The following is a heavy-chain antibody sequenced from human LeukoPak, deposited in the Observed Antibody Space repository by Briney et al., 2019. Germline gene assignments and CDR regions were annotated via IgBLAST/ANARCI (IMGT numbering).Heavy chain of an antibody. V-gene: IGHV3-48*04. Sequence: PGGSLRLSCAASGFTFSSYAMHWVRQAPGKGLEWVSYISSSGSTIYYADSVKGRFTISRDNAKNSLYLQMNSLRAEDTAVYYCARDWGYCSSTSCPIDYWGQGTLVTVSS. CDR1: GFTFSSYA. D-gene: IGHD2-2*01. CDR2: ISSSGSTI. J-gene: IGHJ4*02. CDR3: ARDWGYCSSTSCPIDY.